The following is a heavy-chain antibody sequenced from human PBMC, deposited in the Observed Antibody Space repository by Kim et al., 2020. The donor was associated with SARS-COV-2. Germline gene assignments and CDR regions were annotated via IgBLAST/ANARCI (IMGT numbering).Heavy chain of an antibody. J-gene: IGHJ4*02. D-gene: IGHD2-15*01. Sequence: NPALKSLVTMSVETSKNQFSLQLTSMTAADTAIYYCAREGYFDGGSFFFDSWGQGTLVTVSS. V-gene: IGHV4-4*07. CDR3: AREGYFDGGSFFFDS.